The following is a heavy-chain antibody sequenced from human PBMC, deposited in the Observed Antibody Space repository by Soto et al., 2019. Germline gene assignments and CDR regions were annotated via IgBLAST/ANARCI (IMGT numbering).Heavy chain of an antibody. J-gene: IGHJ6*03. CDR2: IYYSGST. D-gene: IGHD3-3*01. CDR1: GGSISSYY. Sequence: PSETLSLTCTVSGGSISSYYWSWIRQPPWKGLEWIGYIYYSGSTNYNPSLKSRVTISVDTSKNQFSLKLSSVTAADTAVYYCARGWEDYDFWSGYWARYYYYYMDVWGKGTTVTVSS. CDR3: ARGWEDYDFWSGYWARYYYYYMDV. V-gene: IGHV4-59*01.